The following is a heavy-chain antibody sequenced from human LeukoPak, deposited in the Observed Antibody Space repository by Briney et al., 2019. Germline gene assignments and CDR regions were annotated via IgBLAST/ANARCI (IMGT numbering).Heavy chain of an antibody. Sequence: SVKVSCKASGGTFSSYAISWVRQAPGQGLEWMGGIIPIFGTANYAQKFQGRVTITADKSTSTAYMELSSLRSEDTAVYYCARVDTYYYYYYMDVWGKGTTVTVSS. CDR1: GGTFSSYA. J-gene: IGHJ6*03. V-gene: IGHV1-69*06. CDR3: ARVDTYYYYYYMDV. CDR2: IIPIFGTA. D-gene: IGHD5-18*01.